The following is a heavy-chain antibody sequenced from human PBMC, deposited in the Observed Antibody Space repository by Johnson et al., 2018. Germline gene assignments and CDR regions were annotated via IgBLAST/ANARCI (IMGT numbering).Heavy chain of an antibody. D-gene: IGHD2-15*01. CDR2: ISYDGSDK. V-gene: IGHV3-30*18. CDR1: GFTVSSYG. J-gene: IGHJ3*02. Sequence: QVQLVQSGGGVVQPGRSLRLSCAASGFTVSSYGMHWVRQAPGKGLEWVAVISYDGSDKYYADSVKGRCTVSRVKSKNTMYLEMNSLRVEDTAVYYCAKESGRYCSAGSGCSYPDAFDIWGQGTMVTVSS. CDR3: AKESGRYCSAGSGCSYPDAFDI.